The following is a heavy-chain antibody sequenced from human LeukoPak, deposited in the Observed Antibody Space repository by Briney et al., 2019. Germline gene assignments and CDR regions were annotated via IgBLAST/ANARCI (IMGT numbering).Heavy chain of an antibody. J-gene: IGHJ4*02. V-gene: IGHV4-61*09. Sequence: SQTLSLTCTVSGGSISSGSYDWYWIRQPAGKGLEWIGHIYTSGTSNYNPSLRSRVTISVDTSKSQFSLKLTSVTAADTAVYYCTKGRGIWGQGTLVTVSS. CDR1: GGSISSGSYD. CDR2: IYTSGTS. CDR3: TKGRGI. D-gene: IGHD3-10*01.